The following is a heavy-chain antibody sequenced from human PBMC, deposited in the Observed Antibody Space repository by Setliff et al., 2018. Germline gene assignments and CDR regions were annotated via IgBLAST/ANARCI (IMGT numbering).Heavy chain of an antibody. CDR2: IYHSGSS. CDR3: ARGRMRGSCSGPSCTYDPFDI. Sequence: SETLSLTCTVYGGSFSDYYWGWVRQPPGKGLEWIGSIYHSGSSYYNPSLRSRVTISVDTSKNQFSLILRSVTAADTAVYYCARGRMRGSCSGPSCTYDPFDIWGQGTPVTVSS. V-gene: IGHV4-34*01. CDR1: GGSFSDYY. D-gene: IGHD2-2*01. J-gene: IGHJ3*02.